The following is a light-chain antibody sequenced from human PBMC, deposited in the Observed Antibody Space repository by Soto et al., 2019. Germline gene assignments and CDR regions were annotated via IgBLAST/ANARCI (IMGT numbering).Light chain of an antibody. J-gene: IGKJ1*01. CDR2: DAS. Sequence: EIVMTQSPATLSVSHGERATLSCRASQSVSSNLAWYQQRPGQSPRLLIYDASRRATGIPDRFTGSGFGTDFTLTISRLAPEDLAVYYCQQYGGSPRTFGQGTKVDI. CDR3: QQYGGSPRT. CDR1: QSVSSN. V-gene: IGKV3-20*01.